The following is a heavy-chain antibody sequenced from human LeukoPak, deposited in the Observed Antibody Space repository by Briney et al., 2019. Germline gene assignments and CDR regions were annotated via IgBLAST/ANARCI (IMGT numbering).Heavy chain of an antibody. CDR1: GFTFSNYA. V-gene: IGHV3-23*01. J-gene: IGHJ4*02. CDR3: AKRGDCSGTCTYDY. CDR2: VGGSGVKT. Sequence: GGSLRLSCAASGFTFSNYAIHWVRQAPGKGLEWVSIVGGSGVKTYYADSVKGRFTISRDNSKDTVYLQMNSLRAEDTAVYYCAKRGDCSGTCTYDYWGQGTLVTVSS. D-gene: IGHD2-2*01.